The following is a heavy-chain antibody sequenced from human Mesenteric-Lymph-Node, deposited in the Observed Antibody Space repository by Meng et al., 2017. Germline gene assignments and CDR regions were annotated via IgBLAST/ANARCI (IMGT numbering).Heavy chain of an antibody. CDR2: INHSGST. CDR1: GGSFSGYY. V-gene: IGHV4-34*01. J-gene: IGHJ4*02. Sequence: QLQLQQWGAGLLKPLETLSLTCAVHGGSFSGYYWSWIRQPPGKGLEWIGEINHSGSTNYNPSLKSQVTISGDTSKNQFSLKLSSVTAADTAVYYCARGGGNSWYIDYWGQGTLVTVSS. D-gene: IGHD6-13*01. CDR3: ARGGGNSWYIDY.